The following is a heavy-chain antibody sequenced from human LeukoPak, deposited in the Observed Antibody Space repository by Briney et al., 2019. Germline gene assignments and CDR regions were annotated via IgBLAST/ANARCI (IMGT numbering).Heavy chain of an antibody. CDR1: GFTFGDYA. J-gene: IGHJ4*02. CDR2: IRSKAYGGTT. CDR3: TRAMIVVVITTLPFDY. V-gene: IGHV3-49*03. Sequence: GRSLRLSCTASGFTFGDYAMSWFRQAPGKGLEWVGFIRSKAYGGTTEYAASVKGRFTISRDDSKSIAYLQMNSLKTEDTAVYYCTRAMIVVVITTLPFDYWGQGTLVTVSS. D-gene: IGHD3-22*01.